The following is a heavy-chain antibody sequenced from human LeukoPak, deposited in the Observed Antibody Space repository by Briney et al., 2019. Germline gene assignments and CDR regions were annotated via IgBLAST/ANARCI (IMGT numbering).Heavy chain of an antibody. Sequence: ASVKVSCKASGYTFTGYYMHWVRQDPAQGLEWMGWINPNSGGTKYALKFQDRVTMTTDTSTSTAYMELRSLRSDDTAVYYCARGGDYYDILTGSLSPFDYWGQGTLVTVSS. CDR1: GYTFTGYY. J-gene: IGHJ4*02. V-gene: IGHV1-2*02. D-gene: IGHD3-9*01. CDR2: INPNSGGT. CDR3: ARGGDYYDILTGSLSPFDY.